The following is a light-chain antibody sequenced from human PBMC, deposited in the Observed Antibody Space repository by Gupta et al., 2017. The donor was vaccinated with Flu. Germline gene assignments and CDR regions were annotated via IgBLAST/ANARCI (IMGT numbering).Light chain of an antibody. Sequence: SGHSSYAIAWHQQQPEKGPRYLMKLNSDGSHSKGDGIPDRFSGSSSGAERYLTISSLQSEDEADYYCQTWGTGFWVFVGGTKLTVL. CDR2: LNSDGSH. J-gene: IGLJ3*02. CDR1: SGHSSYA. CDR3: QTWGTGFWV. V-gene: IGLV4-69*01.